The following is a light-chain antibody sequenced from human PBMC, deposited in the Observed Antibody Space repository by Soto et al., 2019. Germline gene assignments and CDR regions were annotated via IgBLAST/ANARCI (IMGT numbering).Light chain of an antibody. CDR3: QQYGPSYT. Sequence: EIVVTQSPGALSLSPGERATLSCRASQSVSSSYPAWYQQKPGQAPRLLIYDGSTRATGIPDRFSGSGFGTDFNLTISRMATEDSAVYFCQQYGPSYTFGQGTKLEIK. V-gene: IGKV3-20*01. CDR1: QSVSSSY. CDR2: DGS. J-gene: IGKJ2*01.